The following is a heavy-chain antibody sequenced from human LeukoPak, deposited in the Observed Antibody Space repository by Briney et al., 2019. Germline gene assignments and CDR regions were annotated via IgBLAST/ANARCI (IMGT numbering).Heavy chain of an antibody. CDR1: GGSFSGYY. Sequence: PSETLSLTCAVYGGSFSGYYWSWIRQPPGKGLEWIGEINHSGSTNYNPSLKSRATISVDTSKNQFSLKLSSVTAADTAVYYCARDLYSYGTIDIWGQGTMVTVPS. CDR3: ARDLYSYGTIDI. V-gene: IGHV4-34*01. CDR2: INHSGST. D-gene: IGHD5-18*01. J-gene: IGHJ3*02.